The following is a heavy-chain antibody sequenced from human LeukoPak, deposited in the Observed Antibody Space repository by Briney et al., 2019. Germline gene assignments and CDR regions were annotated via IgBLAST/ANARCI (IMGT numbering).Heavy chain of an antibody. CDR3: ARDREGSDCFFDL. D-gene: IGHD2-21*01. J-gene: IGHJ4*02. Sequence: GGSLRLSCAASGFAFSTYDMHWVRQASGKGPEWVAIISDDGSNQYYADSAKGRFTISRDNSENTLYLQMNSLRVEDTAMYYCARDREGSDCFFDLWGQGTLVTVSS. CDR1: GFAFSTYD. CDR2: ISDDGSNQ. V-gene: IGHV3-30*03.